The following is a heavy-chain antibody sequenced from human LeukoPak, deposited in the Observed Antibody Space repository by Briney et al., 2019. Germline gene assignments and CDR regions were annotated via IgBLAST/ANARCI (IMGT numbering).Heavy chain of an antibody. V-gene: IGHV1-24*01. D-gene: IGHD2-2*01. CDR3: ATVVVPAAPLDY. Sequence: ASVKVSCKVPGYTLTELSMHWVRQAPRKGLEWMGGFDPEDGETIYAQKFQGRVTMTEDTSTDTAYMELSSLRSEDTAVYYCATVVVPAAPLDYWGQGTLVTVSS. CDR1: GYTLTELS. CDR2: FDPEDGET. J-gene: IGHJ4*02.